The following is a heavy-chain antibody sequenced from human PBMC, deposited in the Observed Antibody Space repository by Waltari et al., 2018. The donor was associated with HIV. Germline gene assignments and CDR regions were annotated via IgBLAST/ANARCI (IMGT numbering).Heavy chain of an antibody. CDR2: IKQDGSEK. D-gene: IGHD2-2*01. CDR1: GFTFSSYW. V-gene: IGHV3-7*01. CDR3: ARGRRVPAAMGNWFDP. Sequence: QLVESGGGLVQPGGSLRLSCAASGFTFSSYWMSWVRQAPGKGLEWVANIKQDGSEKYYVDSVKGRFTISRDNAKNSLYLQMNSLRAEDTAVYYCARGRRVPAAMGNWFDPWGQGTLVTVSS. J-gene: IGHJ5*02.